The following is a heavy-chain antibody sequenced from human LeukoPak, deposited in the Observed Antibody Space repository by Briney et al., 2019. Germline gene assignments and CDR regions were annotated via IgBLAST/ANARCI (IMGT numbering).Heavy chain of an antibody. CDR2: IEPNGRYT. D-gene: IGHD6-19*01. V-gene: IGHV3-74*01. J-gene: IGHJ6*02. CDR3: VRGSTDWNGMDV. Sequence: GGSLTLSCAASGFPLSNHYMHWVPQAPGKGLVWVSRIEPNGRYTSYADSVKGRFTISRNNAKNTLYLQMNTLGAEDTALYYCVRGSTDWNGMDVWGQGTTVTVSS. CDR1: GFPLSNHY.